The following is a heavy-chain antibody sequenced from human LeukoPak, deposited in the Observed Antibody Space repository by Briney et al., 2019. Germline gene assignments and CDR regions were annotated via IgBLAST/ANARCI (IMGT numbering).Heavy chain of an antibody. CDR3: AKDGRDGYNHPSYYFDS. J-gene: IGHJ4*02. D-gene: IGHD5-24*01. Sequence: QPGRSLRLSCAASRFTFSSYGIHWGRQAPGKGLEWVAVISYDGNSEYYADSANGRFTISRDNSKKKLYLQMNSLRPEDTAVYYCAKDGRDGYNHPSYYFDSWGQGTLVTVSS. V-gene: IGHV3-30*18. CDR2: ISYDGNSE. CDR1: RFTFSSYG.